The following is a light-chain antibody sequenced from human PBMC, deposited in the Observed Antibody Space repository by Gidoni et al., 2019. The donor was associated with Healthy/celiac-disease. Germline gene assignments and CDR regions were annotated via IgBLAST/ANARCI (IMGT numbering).Light chain of an antibody. CDR3: QQRSNWPWT. Sequence: EIVLTQSPATLSLSPGERATLSCRASQSVSSYLAWYQQTPGQAPRLLIYDASNRATGIPARFSGSGSGTDFTLTISILEPEDFAVYYCQQRSNWPWTFGQGTKVEIK. V-gene: IGKV3-11*01. CDR1: QSVSSY. J-gene: IGKJ1*01. CDR2: DAS.